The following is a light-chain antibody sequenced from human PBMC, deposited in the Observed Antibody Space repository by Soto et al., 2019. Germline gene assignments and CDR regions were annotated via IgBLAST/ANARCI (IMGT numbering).Light chain of an antibody. Sequence: DIQMTQSPSTLSASVGDRVIITCRASQGIGVWLAWYQQKPGKAPKLLIYQTSTLESGVPSRFSGSGSGTEFTPTISCLQPDDFATYYCQQYSSYSVFTFGPGTKVDIK. CDR1: QGIGVW. CDR2: QTS. V-gene: IGKV1-5*03. CDR3: QQYSSYSVFT. J-gene: IGKJ3*01.